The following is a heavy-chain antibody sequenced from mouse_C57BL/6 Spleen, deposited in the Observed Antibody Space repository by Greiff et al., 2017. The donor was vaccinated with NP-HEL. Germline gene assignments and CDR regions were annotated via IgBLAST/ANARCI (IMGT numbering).Heavy chain of an antibody. CDR3: ARHSKDYDGYFDV. CDR1: EYEFPSHD. Sequence: DVHLVESGGGLVQPGESLKLSCESNEYEFPSHDMSWVRKTPEKRLELVAAINSDGGSTYYPDTMERRFIISRDNTKKTLYLQLGSLRSEDTALYYCARHSKDYDGYFDVWGTGTTVTVSS. V-gene: IGHV5-2*01. CDR2: INSDGGST. J-gene: IGHJ1*03. D-gene: IGHD2-4*01.